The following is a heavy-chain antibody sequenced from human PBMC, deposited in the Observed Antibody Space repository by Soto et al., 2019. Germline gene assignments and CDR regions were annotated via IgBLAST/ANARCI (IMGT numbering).Heavy chain of an antibody. D-gene: IGHD5-12*01. CDR3: AKAEVAGSGLFDY. CDR1: GFTFSSYG. J-gene: IGHJ4*02. Sequence: PGGSLRLSCAASGFTFSSYGMHWVRQAPGKGLEWVAVISYDGSNKYYADSVKGRFTISRDNSKNTLYLQMNSLRAEDTAVYYCAKAEVAGSGLFDYWGQGTLGTVSS. V-gene: IGHV3-30*18. CDR2: ISYDGSNK.